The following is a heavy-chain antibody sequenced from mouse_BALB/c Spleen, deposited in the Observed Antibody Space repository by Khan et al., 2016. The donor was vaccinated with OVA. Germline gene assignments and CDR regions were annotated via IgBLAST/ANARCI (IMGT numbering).Heavy chain of an antibody. CDR2: ISYSGTT. CDR3: ARIKGGDFDY. V-gene: IGHV3-2*02. J-gene: IGHJ2*01. Sequence: VQLKESGPGLVKPSQSLSLTCTVTGYSITSDYAWNWIRQFPGNNLEWMGYISYSGTTKYTPSLKSRISITRDTSKNQFFLQLNSVTIEDTATFYCARIKGGDFDYWGQGTTLTVSS. CDR1: GYSITSDYA.